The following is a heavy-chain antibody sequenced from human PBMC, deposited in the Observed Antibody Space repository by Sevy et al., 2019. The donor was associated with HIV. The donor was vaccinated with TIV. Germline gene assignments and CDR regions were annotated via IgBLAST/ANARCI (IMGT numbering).Heavy chain of an antibody. V-gene: IGHV3-23*01. J-gene: IGHJ4*02. D-gene: IGHD5-18*01. Sequence: GGSLRLSCAASGFTFSSYAMIWVRQAPGKGLEWVSVISGSGDNTYYADSVKGRFTISRDNSKNTLYLQMNSLRAEDTAVYYCAKRFEQLWLEGALAYWGQGALVTVSS. CDR1: GFTFSSYA. CDR3: AKRFEQLWLEGALAY. CDR2: ISGSGDNT.